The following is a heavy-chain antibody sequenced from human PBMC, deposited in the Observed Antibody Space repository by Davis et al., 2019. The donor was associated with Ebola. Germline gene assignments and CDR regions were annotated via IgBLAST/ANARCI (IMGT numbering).Heavy chain of an antibody. V-gene: IGHV3-21*01. CDR2: ISSSSSYI. CDR1: GFTFSSYS. Sequence: GESPKIPCAAPGFTFSSYSMNWVRQAPGKGLEWVSSISSSSSYIHYADSVKGRFTISRDNAKNSLYLQMNSVRAEDTAVYYCARDWGPTWSQVAANDPWGQGTLVTVSS. CDR3: ARDWGPTWSQVAANDP. D-gene: IGHD2-15*01. J-gene: IGHJ5*02.